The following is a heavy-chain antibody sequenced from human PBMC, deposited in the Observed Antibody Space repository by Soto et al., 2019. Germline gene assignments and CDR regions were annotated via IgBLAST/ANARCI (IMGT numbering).Heavy chain of an antibody. J-gene: IGHJ4*02. D-gene: IGHD4-17*01. CDR3: ARGLYGGDY. CDR2: INPGGGST. Sequence: QVQVVQSGAEVKKPGASVQVSCTASGYTFTSYYIHWVRQAPGQGLEWMGIINPGGGSTNYAQKFQGSVTLTRDTSTSTVYMDLSSLRSDDTAVYYCARGLYGGDYWGQGTLVTVSS. CDR1: GYTFTSYY. V-gene: IGHV1-46*03.